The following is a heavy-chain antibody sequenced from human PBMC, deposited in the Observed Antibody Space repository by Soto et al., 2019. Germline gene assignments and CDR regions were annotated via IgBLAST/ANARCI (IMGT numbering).Heavy chain of an antibody. V-gene: IGHV5-51*01. Sequence: GASLKTSCKGSGYSFTSYWIGWVRQMPGKGLEWMGIIYPGDSDTRYSPSFQGQATISDDKSISAAYLQWSSLKASDTAMYYCAIHPGCTNGVCGDDGMDVWGQGTTVTVSS. D-gene: IGHD2-8*01. J-gene: IGHJ6*02. CDR3: AIHPGCTNGVCGDDGMDV. CDR2: IYPGDSDT. CDR1: GYSFTSYW.